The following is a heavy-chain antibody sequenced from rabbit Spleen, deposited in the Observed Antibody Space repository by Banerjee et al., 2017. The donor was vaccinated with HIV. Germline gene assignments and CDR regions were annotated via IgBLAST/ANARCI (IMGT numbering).Heavy chain of an antibody. D-gene: IGHD4-1*01. Sequence: QSLEESGGDLVKPGASLTLTCKASGIDFSSGYYMCWVRQAPGKGLEWIACIGAGNSGSIYYASWAKGRFTISITSSTTVTLQMTSLTAADTATYFCAREGGIVVAGAFNLWGPGTLVTVS. CDR3: AREGGIVVAGAFNL. V-gene: IGHV1S40*01. J-gene: IGHJ4*01. CDR2: IGAGNSGSI. CDR1: GIDFSSGYY.